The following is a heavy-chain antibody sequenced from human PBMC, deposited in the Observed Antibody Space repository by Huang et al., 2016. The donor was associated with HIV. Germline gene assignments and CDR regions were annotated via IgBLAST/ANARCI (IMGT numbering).Heavy chain of an antibody. V-gene: IGHV4-34*01. CDR3: VRGPRYVSADWYARLRNYWFFDL. Sequence: QQQLQQWGAGLLKPSETLSLTCAVYGGSFTNYYWGWLRQPPGKGLEWIGEINNGGRTQYSPSLKSRATISLDTSKNQVSLKLTSVSAADTAVYYCVRGPRYVSADWYARLRNYWFFDLWGRGSLVSVSS. D-gene: IGHD3-9*01. CDR1: GGSFTNYY. J-gene: IGHJ2*01. CDR2: INNGGRT.